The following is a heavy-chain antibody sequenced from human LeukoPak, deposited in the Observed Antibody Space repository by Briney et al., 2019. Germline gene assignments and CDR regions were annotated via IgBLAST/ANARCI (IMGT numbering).Heavy chain of an antibody. J-gene: IGHJ6*03. Sequence: ASVNVSFKASGYTFTSYDINWVRQATGQGLEWMGWMNPNSCNTGYAQKFQGRVTMTRNTSISTAYMELSSLRSEDTAVYYCARGGCSSTSCYPSGYYYYYMDVWGKGTTVTVSS. V-gene: IGHV1-8*01. CDR3: ARGGCSSTSCYPSGYYYYYMDV. CDR1: GYTFTSYD. CDR2: MNPNSCNT. D-gene: IGHD2-2*01.